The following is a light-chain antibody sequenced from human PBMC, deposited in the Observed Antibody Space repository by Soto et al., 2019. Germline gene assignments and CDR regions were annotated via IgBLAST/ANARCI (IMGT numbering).Light chain of an antibody. J-gene: IGKJ1*01. V-gene: IGKV3-11*01. CDR1: QNISNY. CDR3: QQRSNWPRT. Sequence: TQSPSSLSASVGCRFTISCQASQNISNYLIWYQQKPGQAPRLLIYDVSNRATGIPARFSGSGYGTDFNLTISSLETEDFAVYYCQQRSNWPRTFGQGTKVDIK. CDR2: DVS.